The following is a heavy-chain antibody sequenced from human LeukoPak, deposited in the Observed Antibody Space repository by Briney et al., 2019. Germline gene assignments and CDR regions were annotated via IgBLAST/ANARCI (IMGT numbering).Heavy chain of an antibody. J-gene: IGHJ4*02. V-gene: IGHV3-7*01. CDR2: IKPDGSEK. CDR3: ASSARFN. D-gene: IGHD3-10*01. Sequence: GGSLRLSCAVAGFTFSEYWMTWVRQAPGKGLEWVANIKPDGSEKYYVDSVRGRFTISRDNAKNSLYLQMNSLRAEDTAVYYCASSARFNWGQGTLVTVSS. CDR1: GFTFSEYW.